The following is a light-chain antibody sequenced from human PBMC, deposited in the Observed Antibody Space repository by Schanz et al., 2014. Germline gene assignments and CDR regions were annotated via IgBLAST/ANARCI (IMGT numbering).Light chain of an antibody. CDR1: QSVKNNY. Sequence: EIVLTQSPGSLSLSPGERVTLSCRASQSVKNNYLAWYQQKPGQAPRLLIYDASSRATGIPDRFSGSGSGTDFTLSISRLEPEDFAVYYCQQYGSSPWTFGQGTKVEIK. CDR3: QQYGSSPWT. V-gene: IGKV3-20*01. J-gene: IGKJ1*01. CDR2: DAS.